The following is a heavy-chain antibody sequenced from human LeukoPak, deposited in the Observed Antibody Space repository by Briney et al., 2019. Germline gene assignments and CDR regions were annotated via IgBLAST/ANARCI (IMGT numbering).Heavy chain of an antibody. V-gene: IGHV3-23*01. D-gene: IGHD2-15*01. Sequence: PGGSLRLSCAASGFTFSSSAMSWVRQAPGKGLEWVSNISGSSSGGSTFYADSVKGRFTISRDNSKNILYLQMNSLRVEDTAVYYCTKASAARCIGVFCYPFDHWGQGTLVTVSS. J-gene: IGHJ4*02. CDR2: ISGSSSGGST. CDR1: GFTFSSSA. CDR3: TKASAARCIGVFCYPFDH.